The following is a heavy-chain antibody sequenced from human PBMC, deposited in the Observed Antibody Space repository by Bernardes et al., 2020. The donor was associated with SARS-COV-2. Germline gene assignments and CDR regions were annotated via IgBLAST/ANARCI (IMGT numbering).Heavy chain of an antibody. CDR2: ISGRSTYI. Sequence: GSLSLSCASSGFTFSIFIMKWVRQAPEKGLEWVPFISGRSTYIYYADSVKGRFTISRDNAKSSLYLQMHSLRVEDTATYYCVRDLAGGSGSWGQGTLVTVS. D-gene: IGHD2-15*01. V-gene: IGHV3-21*01. CDR3: VRDLAGGSGS. CDR1: GFTFSIFI. J-gene: IGHJ4*02.